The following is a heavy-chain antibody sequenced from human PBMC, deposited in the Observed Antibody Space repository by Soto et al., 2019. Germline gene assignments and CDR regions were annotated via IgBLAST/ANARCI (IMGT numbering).Heavy chain of an antibody. CDR1: AGSIGTYY. CDR3: ARLNSGSFDY. D-gene: IGHD1-26*01. V-gene: IGHV4-59*01. J-gene: IGHJ4*02. Sequence: SETRSLTCAVSAGSIGTYYWSWIRQPPGKGLEWIGDIYYSGSTIYNPSLKSRVSISVDTSKKQFSLKVTSVTAADTAVYYCARLNSGSFDYWGQGTRVT. CDR2: IYYSGST.